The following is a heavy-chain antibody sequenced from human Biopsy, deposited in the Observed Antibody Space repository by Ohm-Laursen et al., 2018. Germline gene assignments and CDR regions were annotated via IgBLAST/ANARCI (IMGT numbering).Heavy chain of an antibody. CDR2: MNPDRGGT. CDR1: GHTLTGHY. CDR3: ARDSGDGSGNYGGCFDP. Sequence: SVKVSCKASGHTLTGHYMHWVRQAPGQGPEWMGWMNPDRGGTKYAQKFQGRVTMTRDTSISTAYMELSSLRSDDTAVYYCARDSGDGSGNYGGCFDPWGQGTLVTVSS. V-gene: IGHV1-2*02. D-gene: IGHD3-10*01. J-gene: IGHJ5*02.